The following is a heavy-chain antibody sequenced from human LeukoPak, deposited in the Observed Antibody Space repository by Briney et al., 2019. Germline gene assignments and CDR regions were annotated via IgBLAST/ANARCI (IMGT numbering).Heavy chain of an antibody. D-gene: IGHD6-19*01. CDR3: ARARIAVAGAYYYYYGMDV. V-gene: IGHV3-30-3*01. CDR1: GFTFSSYA. Sequence: PGGSLRLSCAASGFTFSSYAMHWVRQAPGKGLEWVAVISYDGSNKYYADSVKGRFTISRDNSKNTLYLQMNSLRAEDTAVYYCARARIAVAGAYYYYYGMDVWGQGTTVTVSS. J-gene: IGHJ6*02. CDR2: ISYDGSNK.